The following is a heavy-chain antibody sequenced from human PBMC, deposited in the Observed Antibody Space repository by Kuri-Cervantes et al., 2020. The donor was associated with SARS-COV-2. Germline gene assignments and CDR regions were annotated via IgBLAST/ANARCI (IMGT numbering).Heavy chain of an antibody. CDR1: GGSINSSSYY. J-gene: IGHJ3*02. CDR2: IYYSGST. D-gene: IGHD1-26*01. CDR3: AKPSGNYHDAFDI. Sequence: ESLKISCTVSGGSINSSSYYWGWIRQPPGKGLEWIGSIYYSGSTYYNPSLKSRVTISVDTSKNQFSLKLSSVTAADTAVYYCAKPSGNYHDAFDIWGQGPMVTVSS. V-gene: IGHV4-39*01.